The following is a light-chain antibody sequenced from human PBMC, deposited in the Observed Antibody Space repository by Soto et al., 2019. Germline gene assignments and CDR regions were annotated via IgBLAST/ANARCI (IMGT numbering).Light chain of an antibody. CDR3: CSYAGSSTFVV. J-gene: IGLJ2*01. Sequence: QSALTQPASVSGSPGQSITISCTGTSSDVGSSNLVSWYQQHPGKAPKLMIYEVSKRPSGVSNRFSGSKSGNTASLTISGLQAEDEADYYCCSYAGSSTFVVFGGGTQLTVL. V-gene: IGLV2-23*02. CDR1: SSDVGSSNL. CDR2: EVS.